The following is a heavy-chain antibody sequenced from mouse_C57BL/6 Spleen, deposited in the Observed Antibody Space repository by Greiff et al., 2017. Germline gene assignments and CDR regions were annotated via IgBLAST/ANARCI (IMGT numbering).Heavy chain of an antibody. J-gene: IGHJ2*01. V-gene: IGHV1-53*01. CDR2: INPSNGGT. D-gene: IGHD2-1*01. Sequence: QVQLKQPGTELVKPGASVKLSCKASGYTFTSYWMHWVKQRPGQGLEWIGNINPSNGGTNYNEKFKSKATLTVDKSSSTAYMQLSSLTSEDSAVYYCARNPLYYGNLENYFDYWGQGTTLTVAS. CDR1: GYTFTSYW. CDR3: ARNPLYYGNLENYFDY.